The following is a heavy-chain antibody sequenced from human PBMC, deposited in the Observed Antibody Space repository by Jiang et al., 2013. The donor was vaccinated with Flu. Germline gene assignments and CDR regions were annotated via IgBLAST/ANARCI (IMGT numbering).Heavy chain of an antibody. D-gene: IGHD3-10*01. CDR3: ARGTGSFHDP. CDR2: MFYIGTT. CDR1: GASVTTESYY. V-gene: IGHV4-61*01. J-gene: IGHJ5*02. Sequence: GLVKPSETLSLSCTVSGASVTTESYYWSWIRQPPGKGLEWIGYMFYIGTTNYNPSLKSRVTVSIDKSKNQFSLRLNSVTAADTAVYFCARGTGSFHDPWGQGTLVTVSS.